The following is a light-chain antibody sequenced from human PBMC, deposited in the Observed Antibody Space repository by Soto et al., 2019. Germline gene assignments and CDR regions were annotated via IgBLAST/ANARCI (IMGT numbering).Light chain of an antibody. CDR1: RDFRSA. CDR3: QQFNSSPLT. J-gene: IGKJ1*01. Sequence: AIQLTQSPSSLSASVGDRVAVTGRARRDFRSALAWYQQRPCKPHKRLIYDPSTLESGVTARLSGSGSGSAFTLSMSSLQPEDLATYYCQQFNSSPLTFGQGTRVEI. CDR2: DPS. V-gene: IGKV1-13*02.